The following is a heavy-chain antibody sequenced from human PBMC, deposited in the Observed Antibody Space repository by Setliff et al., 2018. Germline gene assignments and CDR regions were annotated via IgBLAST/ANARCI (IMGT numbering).Heavy chain of an antibody. CDR1: GGSFSSRTYY. J-gene: IGHJ6*03. CDR3: ARVSGFLYVDV. CDR2: IYTSWST. Sequence: KTSETLSLTCNVSGGSFSSRTYYWSWIRQPAGKGLEWIGHIYTSWSTNYNPSLKSRVTMSVDTTKNQFSLKLTSVTAADTAVYYCARVSGFLYVDVWGKGTTVTVSS. D-gene: IGHD3-3*01. V-gene: IGHV4-61*09.